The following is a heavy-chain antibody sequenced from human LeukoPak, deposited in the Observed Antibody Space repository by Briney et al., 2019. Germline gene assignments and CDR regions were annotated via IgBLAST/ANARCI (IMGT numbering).Heavy chain of an antibody. CDR2: INHSGST. CDR1: GGSFGGYY. CDR3: ARHVQLLWFGNRPYYFDY. J-gene: IGHJ4*02. V-gene: IGHV4-34*01. Sequence: SETLSLTCAVYGGSFGGYYWSWIRQPPGKGLEWIGEINHSGSTNYNPSLKSRVTISVDASKNQFSLKLSSVTAADTAVYYCARHVQLLWFGNRPYYFDYWGQGTLVTVSS. D-gene: IGHD3-10*01.